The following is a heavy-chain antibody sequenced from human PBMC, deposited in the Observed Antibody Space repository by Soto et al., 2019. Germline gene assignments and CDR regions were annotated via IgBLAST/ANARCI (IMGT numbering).Heavy chain of an antibody. D-gene: IGHD3-16*01. CDR2: IYYSGST. J-gene: IGHJ6*03. Sequence: SETLSLTCTVSGGSISSYYWSWIRQPPGKGLEWIGFIYYSGSTNYNPSLKSRVTISVDTSKNQFSLKLSSVTAADTAVYYCASRSGAYYDYIWGSSFNYYYFMAVSSKGTTVTVSS. V-gene: IGHV4-59*01. CDR3: ASRSGAYYDYIWGSSFNYYYFMAV. CDR1: GGSISSYY.